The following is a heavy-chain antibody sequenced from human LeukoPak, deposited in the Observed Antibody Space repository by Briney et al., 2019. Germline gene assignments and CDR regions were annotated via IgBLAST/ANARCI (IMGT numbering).Heavy chain of an antibody. CDR2: ISATGSRT. V-gene: IGHV3-21*01. CDR1: GFTFNGYA. D-gene: IGHD3-10*01. Sequence: GGSLRLSCVGSGFTFNGYAMNWVRQAPGKGLEWVSSISATGSRTFYADSVKGRFTVSRDNANNSLYLRMTNLRDDDTAVYFCARAPGGSGSLDYWGQGTLVTVSS. CDR3: ARAPGGSGSLDY. J-gene: IGHJ4*02.